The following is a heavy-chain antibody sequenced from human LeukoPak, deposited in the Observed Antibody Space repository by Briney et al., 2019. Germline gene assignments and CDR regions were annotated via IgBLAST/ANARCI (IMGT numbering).Heavy chain of an antibody. V-gene: IGHV3-30*03. J-gene: IGHJ3*02. Sequence: GTSLRLSCAASGFTFTNYGMHWVRQAPGKGLGWVALITYDGYYKYYSDSVKGRFTISSDTSKNTLYLQMNSLRAEDTAVYYCARDYYDSSGLTFGAFDIWGQGTMVTVSS. CDR3: ARDYYDSSGLTFGAFDI. D-gene: IGHD3-22*01. CDR1: GFTFTNYG. CDR2: ITYDGYYK.